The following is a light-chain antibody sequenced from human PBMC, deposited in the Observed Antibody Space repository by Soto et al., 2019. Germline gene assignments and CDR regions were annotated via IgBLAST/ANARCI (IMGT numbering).Light chain of an antibody. CDR1: QSISTW. CDR2: DVS. V-gene: IGKV1-5*01. Sequence: DIQMTQSPSNLSASVGDRVTITCRASQSISTWLVWYQQKPGKAPKILIYDVSTLERGVPSRFSGSGSGTDFTVNISSLQPDDFATYSCVQYKTYWTFGQGTKVEIK. J-gene: IGKJ1*01. CDR3: VQYKTYWT.